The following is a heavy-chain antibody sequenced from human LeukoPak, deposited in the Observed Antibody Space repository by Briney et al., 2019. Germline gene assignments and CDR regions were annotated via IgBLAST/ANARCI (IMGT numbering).Heavy chain of an antibody. J-gene: IGHJ4*02. V-gene: IGHV4-59*01. Sequence: SETLSLTCTVSGGSISSYYWSWIRQPPGKGLEWIGYIYYSGSTNYNPSLKSRVTISVDTSKNQFSLKLSSVTAADTAVYYCARSTYSSSSNVDFDYWGRGTLVTVSS. D-gene: IGHD6-6*01. CDR2: IYYSGST. CDR3: ARSTYSSSSNVDFDY. CDR1: GGSISSYY.